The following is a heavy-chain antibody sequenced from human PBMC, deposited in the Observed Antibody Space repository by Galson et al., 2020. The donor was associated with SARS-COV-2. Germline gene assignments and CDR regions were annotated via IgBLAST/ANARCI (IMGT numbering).Heavy chain of an antibody. V-gene: IGHV1-2*02. J-gene: IGHJ4*02. D-gene: IGHD1-7*01. CDR2: INPNSDGT. CDR1: GYIFNGSL. CDR3: ARDGGYNWNYASRQ. Sequence: ASVKVSCKTSGYIFNGSLIHWVRQAPGQGLEWMGWINPNSDGTKYAEKFQGRVTMTRDTSISTVYMELSRLRSDDSAVYYCARDGGYNWNYASRQWGQGILVTVSS.